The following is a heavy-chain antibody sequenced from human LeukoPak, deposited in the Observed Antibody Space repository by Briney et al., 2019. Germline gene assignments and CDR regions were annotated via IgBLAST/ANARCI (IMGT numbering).Heavy chain of an antibody. Sequence: ASVKVSCKVSGYTLTELSMHWVRQAPGKGLEWMGGFDPEDGETIYAQKFQGRVTMTEDTSTDTAYMELSSLRSEDAAVYYCATLSTVTPDWYFDLWGRGTLVTVSS. V-gene: IGHV1-24*01. CDR2: FDPEDGET. CDR1: GYTLTELS. D-gene: IGHD4-23*01. J-gene: IGHJ2*01. CDR3: ATLSTVTPDWYFDL.